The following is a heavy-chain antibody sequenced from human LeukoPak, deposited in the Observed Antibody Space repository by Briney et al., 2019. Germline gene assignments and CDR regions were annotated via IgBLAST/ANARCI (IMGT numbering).Heavy chain of an antibody. D-gene: IGHD3-16*01. Sequence: GGSLRLSCAASGFTFAAHSMNWVRQAPGKGLERVASISASSTYIIYADSGKGRFTISREDAKDSLFLQMNSLTVEDTAVYYCAVFETRGTDVFDYWGQGTLVTVSS. CDR1: GFTFAAHS. J-gene: IGHJ4*02. CDR3: AVFETRGTDVFDY. CDR2: ISASSTYI. V-gene: IGHV3-21*01.